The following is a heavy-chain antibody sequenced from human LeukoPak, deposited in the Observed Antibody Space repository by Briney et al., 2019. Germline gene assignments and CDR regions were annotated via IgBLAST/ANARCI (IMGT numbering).Heavy chain of an antibody. CDR2: IYYSGST. Sequence: SETLSLTCTVSGGSISSGGYYWSWIRQHPGKGLEWIGYIYYSGSTYYNPSLKSRVTISVDTSKNQFSLKLSSVTAADTAVYYCAASGVYAIGWFDPWGQGTLVTVSS. CDR3: AASGVYAIGWFDP. D-gene: IGHD2-8*01. CDR1: GGSISSGGYY. J-gene: IGHJ5*02. V-gene: IGHV4-30-4*08.